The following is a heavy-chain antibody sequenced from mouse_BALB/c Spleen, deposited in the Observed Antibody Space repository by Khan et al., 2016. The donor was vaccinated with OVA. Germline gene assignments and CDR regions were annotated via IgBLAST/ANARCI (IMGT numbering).Heavy chain of an antibody. CDR1: GYTFTSYW. CDR3: ARDRIDY. CDR2: INPTSGYT. J-gene: IGHJ2*01. Sequence: QVQLKQSGAELAKPGASVKMSCKASGYTFTSYWMHWIKQRLGQGLEWIGYINPTSGYTDYNQKFKDKATLTADKSSSTAYMQLSSLTSDGSAVYYCARDRIDYWGQGTALTVSS. V-gene: IGHV1-7*01.